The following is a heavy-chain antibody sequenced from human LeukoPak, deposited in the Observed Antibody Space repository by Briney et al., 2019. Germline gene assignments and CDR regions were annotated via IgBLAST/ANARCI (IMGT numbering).Heavy chain of an antibody. D-gene: IGHD6-13*01. CDR3: ARVSGDSSSWYPLSGWYFDL. J-gene: IGHJ2*01. CDR2: IYHSGST. Sequence: SETLSLTCTVSGYSISSGYYWGWIRQPPGKGLEWIGSIYHSGSTYYNPSLKSRVTISVDTSKNQFSLKLSSVTAAETAVYYCARVSGDSSSWYPLSGWYFDLWGRGTLVTVSS. V-gene: IGHV4-38-2*02. CDR1: GYSISSGYY.